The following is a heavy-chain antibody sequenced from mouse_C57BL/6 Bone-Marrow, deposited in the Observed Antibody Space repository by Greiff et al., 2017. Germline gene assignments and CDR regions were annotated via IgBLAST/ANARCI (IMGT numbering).Heavy chain of an antibody. V-gene: IGHV5-4*01. D-gene: IGHD1-1*01. CDR2: ISDGGSYT. CDR3: ARDIYYYGSLQAWFAY. J-gene: IGHJ3*01. Sequence: EVKLMESGGGLVKPGGSLKLSCAASGFTFSSYAMSWVRQTPEKRLEWVATISDGGSYTYYPDNVKGRFTISRDNAKNNLYLQMSHLKSEDTAMYYGARDIYYYGSLQAWFAYWGQGTLVTVSA. CDR1: GFTFSSYA.